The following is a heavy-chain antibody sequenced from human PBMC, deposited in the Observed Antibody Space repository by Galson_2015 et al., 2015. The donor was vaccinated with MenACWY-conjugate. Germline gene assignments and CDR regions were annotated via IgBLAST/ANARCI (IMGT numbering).Heavy chain of an antibody. CDR3: ARGPTLALWGTVDY. J-gene: IGHJ4*02. CDR2: ISCSNGET. V-gene: IGHV1-18*01. Sequence: SVKVSCKASGYTLNTYGVTWVRQAPGQGVEWMGWISCSNGETRYSQQFQGRVTITIDRSTRIVYMELRSLRSDDTAVYYCARGPTLALWGTVDYWGQGALVTVSS. CDR1: GYTLNTYG. D-gene: IGHD4-17*01.